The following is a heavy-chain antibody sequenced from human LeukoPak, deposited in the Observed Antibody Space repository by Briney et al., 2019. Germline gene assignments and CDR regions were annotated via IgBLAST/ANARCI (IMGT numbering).Heavy chain of an antibody. CDR3: ARGGYYGSGSPPSLYFDY. CDR2: TSSDLNVK. J-gene: IGHJ4*02. Sequence: GGSLGLSCAASGFTFRSYVIHWVRQAPGKGLEWVAVTSSDLNVKLYADSVKGRFTISRDNSRSTLYLQMNSLRPEDTAIYYCARGGYYGSGSPPSLYFDYWGQGTLVTVSS. D-gene: IGHD3-10*01. V-gene: IGHV3-30-3*01. CDR1: GFTFRSYV.